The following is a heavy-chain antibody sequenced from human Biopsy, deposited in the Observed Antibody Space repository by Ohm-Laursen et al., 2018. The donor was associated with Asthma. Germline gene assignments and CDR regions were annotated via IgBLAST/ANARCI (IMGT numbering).Heavy chain of an antibody. Sequence: TLSLTCIVSRGYVRTYDYRWAWIRQPPGKGLEWLGSALHSGTTDYTPSVPRRISISVDTTRNQFSMKLSSVTAADTAVYFCARVAVYGDIFFAIDVWGQGTTVSVS. J-gene: IGHJ6*02. D-gene: IGHD5-24*01. V-gene: IGHV4-30-4*01. CDR3: ARVAVYGDIFFAIDV. CDR2: ALHSGTT. CDR1: RGYVRTYDYR.